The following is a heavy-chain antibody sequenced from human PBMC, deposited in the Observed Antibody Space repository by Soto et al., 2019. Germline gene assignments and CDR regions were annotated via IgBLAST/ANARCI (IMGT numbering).Heavy chain of an antibody. CDR3: AREGAGGSSYFQH. CDR2: INPSGGST. D-gene: IGHD1-26*01. CDR1: GYTFTSYY. J-gene: IGHJ1*01. Sequence: QVQLVQSGAEVKKPGASVKVSCKASGYTFTSYYMHWVRQAPGQGLEWMGIINPSGGSTSYAQKFQGSVTITRDTSTSTVYMELSSLRSEDTDVYYCAREGAGGSSYFQHWGQGTLVTVSS. V-gene: IGHV1-46*01.